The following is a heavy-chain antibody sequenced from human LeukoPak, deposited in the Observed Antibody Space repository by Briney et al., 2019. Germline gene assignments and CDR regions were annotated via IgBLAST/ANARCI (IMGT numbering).Heavy chain of an antibody. CDR2: ISGSGGSR. D-gene: IGHD6-19*01. J-gene: IGHJ4*02. Sequence: GGSLRVSCAASGFTFSSYAMSWVRQAPGKGLEWVSAISGSGGSRYYADSVKGRFTISRDNSKKTLYLQMNSLRAEDTAVYYCAKGEFGRGWPNWGQGTLVTVSS. V-gene: IGHV3-23*01. CDR3: AKGEFGRGWPN. CDR1: GFTFSSYA.